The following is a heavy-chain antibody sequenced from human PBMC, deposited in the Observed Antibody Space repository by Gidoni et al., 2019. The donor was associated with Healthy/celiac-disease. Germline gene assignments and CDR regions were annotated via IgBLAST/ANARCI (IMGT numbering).Heavy chain of an antibody. CDR3: VKGKGTQKWEPVFDY. CDR1: GFTFSSYA. Sequence: EVQLVESGGGLVQPGGSLRLSCSASGFTFSSYAMHWVRQAPGKGLEYVSAISSNGGSTYYADTVKGRFTISRDNSKNTLYLQMSSLRAEDTAVYYCVKGKGTQKWEPVFDYWGQGTLVTVSS. CDR2: ISSNGGST. D-gene: IGHD1-26*01. J-gene: IGHJ4*02. V-gene: IGHV3-64D*06.